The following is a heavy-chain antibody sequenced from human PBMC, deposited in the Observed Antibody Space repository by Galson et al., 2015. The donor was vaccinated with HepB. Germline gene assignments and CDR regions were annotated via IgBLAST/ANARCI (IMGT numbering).Heavy chain of an antibody. CDR2: IYSGGST. V-gene: IGHV3-53*04. Sequence: SLRLSCAASGFTVSSNYMSWVRQAPGKGLEWVSVIYSGGSTYYADSVKGRFTISRHNSKNTLYLQMNSLRAEDTAVYYCARGKERFGSLGRYGMDVWGQGTTVTVSS. CDR1: GFTVSSNY. D-gene: IGHD3-10*01. J-gene: IGHJ6*02. CDR3: ARGKERFGSLGRYGMDV.